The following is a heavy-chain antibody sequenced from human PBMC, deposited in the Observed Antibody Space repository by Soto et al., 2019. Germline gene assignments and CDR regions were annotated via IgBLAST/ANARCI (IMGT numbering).Heavy chain of an antibody. V-gene: IGHV3-48*02. CDR2: ISSSSSTI. CDR1: GFTFSSYS. CDR3: ARDASSGYSTRWFADY. Sequence: GGSLRLSCAASGFTFSSYSMNWVRQAPGKGLEWVSYISSSSSTIYYADSVKGRFTISRDNAKNSLNLQMNSLRDEDTAVYFCARDASSGYSTRWFADYWGQGTLVTVSS. D-gene: IGHD6-13*01. J-gene: IGHJ4*02.